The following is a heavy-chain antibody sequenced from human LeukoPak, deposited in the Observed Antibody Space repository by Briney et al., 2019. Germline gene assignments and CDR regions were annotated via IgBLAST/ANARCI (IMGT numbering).Heavy chain of an antibody. V-gene: IGHV3-33*01. CDR3: AREDGSQLDY. CDR1: GFTFSSYD. Sequence: GGSLRLSCAASGFTFSSYDIHWVPQAPGKGLEWVAVIWHDGSHAYYADSVKGRFTISRDNSKNTMYLQMNSLRAEDTAVYYCAREDGSQLDYWGRGTLVTVSS. J-gene: IGHJ4*02. CDR2: IWHDGSHA. D-gene: IGHD1-26*01.